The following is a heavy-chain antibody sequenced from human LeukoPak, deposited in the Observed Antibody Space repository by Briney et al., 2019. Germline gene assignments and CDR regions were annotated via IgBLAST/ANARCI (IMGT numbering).Heavy chain of an antibody. CDR2: IYSDGST. D-gene: IGHD3-10*01. CDR3: ASYFGRS. J-gene: IGHJ5*02. V-gene: IGHV3-53*01. CDR1: GFTVSSNF. Sequence: GGSLRLSCAASGFTVSSNFMMWVRQAPGKGLEWVSFIYSDGSTYYADSVKGRFTISRDNSQNTLYLQMSNLRAEDTALYYCASYFGRSWGQGTLVTVSS.